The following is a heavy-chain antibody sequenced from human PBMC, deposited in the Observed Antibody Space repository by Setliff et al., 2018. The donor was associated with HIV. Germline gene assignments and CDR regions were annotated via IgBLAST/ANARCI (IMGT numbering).Heavy chain of an antibody. Sequence: SETLSLTCSVSGGSVNSYHWSWIRQPPGKGLEWIGYIYKSGTTNYSPSLKSRVTILAGPSKNQFSLKLTSVTAADTAVYYCGRLSETAMASFDSWGQGILVTVSS. J-gene: IGHJ4*02. D-gene: IGHD2-21*02. V-gene: IGHV4-59*08. CDR2: IYKSGTT. CDR1: GGSVNSYH. CDR3: GRLSETAMASFDS.